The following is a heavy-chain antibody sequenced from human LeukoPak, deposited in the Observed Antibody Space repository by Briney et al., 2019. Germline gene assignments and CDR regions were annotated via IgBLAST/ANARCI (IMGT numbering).Heavy chain of an antibody. V-gene: IGHV3-23*01. J-gene: IGHJ4*02. D-gene: IGHD3-3*01. CDR3: TTDYDFWSAYYSFDY. CDR1: GLTFSSYA. CDR2: ISGSGGTT. Sequence: PGGSLRLSCAASGLTFSSYAMHWVRQAPGKGLEWISAISGSGGTTYYADSVKGRFTISRDTSKNTMYLQMNSLKTEDTAVYYCTTDYDFWSAYYSFDYWGQGTLVTVSS.